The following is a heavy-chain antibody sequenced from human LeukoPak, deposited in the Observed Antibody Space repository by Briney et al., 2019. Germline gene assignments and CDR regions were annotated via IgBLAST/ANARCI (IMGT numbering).Heavy chain of an antibody. CDR1: AGSISSSRYY. Sequence: SQTLSLTCPLAAGSISSSRYYWGWIRQPPGKGLEWIGSIYYSGSTYYNPSLNSRVTISVDTSKNQFSLKLSYVTAADMAVYYCARLVLGYYDSSGYYEGESWFDPWGQGTLVTVSS. CDR2: IYYSGST. D-gene: IGHD3-22*01. V-gene: IGHV4-39*01. CDR3: ARLVLGYYDSSGYYEGESWFDP. J-gene: IGHJ5*02.